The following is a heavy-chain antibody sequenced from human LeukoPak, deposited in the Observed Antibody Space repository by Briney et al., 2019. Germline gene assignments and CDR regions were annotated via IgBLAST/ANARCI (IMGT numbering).Heavy chain of an antibody. V-gene: IGHV3-21*01. Sequence: PGGSLRLSCAASGFTFSSYGMSWVRQAPGKGLEWVSSISSSSSYIYYADSVKGRFTISRDNAKNSLYLQMNSLRAEDTAVYYCARDISRGYYDSSGPDYWGQGTLVTVSS. CDR3: ARDISRGYYDSSGPDY. D-gene: IGHD3-22*01. CDR2: ISSSSSYI. CDR1: GFTFSSYG. J-gene: IGHJ4*02.